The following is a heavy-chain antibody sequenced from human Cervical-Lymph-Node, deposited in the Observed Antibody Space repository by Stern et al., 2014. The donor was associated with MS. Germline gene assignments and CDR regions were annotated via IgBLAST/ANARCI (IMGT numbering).Heavy chain of an antibody. Sequence: VHLVESGGGVVQPGRSLRLSCAASKFTFRRYGMHWVRQAPGKGLEWVTVISDDGRKKYYADSVKGRLTISRDNSKNTLFLQMNSLRAEDTAMYYCAKDSHIEAPSRTSTSFDMWGQGTMVIVSS. D-gene: IGHD2-21*01. V-gene: IGHV3-30*18. J-gene: IGHJ3*02. CDR2: ISDDGRKK. CDR1: KFTFRRYG. CDR3: AKDSHIEAPSRTSTSFDM.